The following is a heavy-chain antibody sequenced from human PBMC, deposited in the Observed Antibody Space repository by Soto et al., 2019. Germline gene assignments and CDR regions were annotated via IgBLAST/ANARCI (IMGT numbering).Heavy chain of an antibody. CDR2: ISAHNGNT. CDR1: GYTFTSYG. D-gene: IGHD1-26*01. Sequence: ASVKVSCKASGYTFTSYGVSWVRQAPGQGLEWMGWISAHNGNTKYAQKVQGRVTMTTDTSTSTAYMELRSLRSDDAAVYYCARVAGSPDYWGQGTLVTVSS. J-gene: IGHJ4*02. CDR3: ARVAGSPDY. V-gene: IGHV1-18*01.